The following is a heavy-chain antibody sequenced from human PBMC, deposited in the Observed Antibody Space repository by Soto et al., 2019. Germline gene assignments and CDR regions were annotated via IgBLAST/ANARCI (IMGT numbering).Heavy chain of an antibody. Sequence: EVQLLESGGDLVQPGGSLRLSCPASGFTFSSYVMSWVRQAPGKGLEWVSTISPGGGSTYYADSVEGRFTISRDNSKSTLHLQLNSLRDDDTAVYYCAKDRGSGDQGRVRFDPWGQGTLVTVSS. CDR2: ISPGGGST. CDR1: GFTFSSYV. V-gene: IGHV3-23*01. D-gene: IGHD2-15*01. J-gene: IGHJ5*02. CDR3: AKDRGSGDQGRVRFDP.